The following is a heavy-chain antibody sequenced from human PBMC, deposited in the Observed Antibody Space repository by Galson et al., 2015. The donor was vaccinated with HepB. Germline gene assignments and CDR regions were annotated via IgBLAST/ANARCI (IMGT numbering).Heavy chain of an antibody. CDR1: GFIFRHHA. CDR3: VKEGSWFGGDWFDP. D-gene: IGHD3-16*01. J-gene: IGHJ5*02. V-gene: IGHV3-23*01. Sequence: SLRLSCAGSGFIFRHHAMAWIRQAPGKGLEWVSGINGRGSTRSYSDAVKGRFSISRDNSKATVFSQMDNLRAEDTAVYYCVKEGSWFGGDWFDPWGQGALVTVS. CDR2: INGRGSTR.